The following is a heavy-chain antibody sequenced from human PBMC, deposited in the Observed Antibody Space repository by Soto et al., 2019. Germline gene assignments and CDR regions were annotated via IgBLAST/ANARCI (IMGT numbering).Heavy chain of an antibody. CDR3: ARCAGYSNYGSPDYYYYYGMDV. V-gene: IGHV4-34*01. D-gene: IGHD4-4*01. CDR2: INHSGST. CDR1: GGSFSGYY. J-gene: IGHJ6*02. Sequence: PSETLSLTCAVYGGSFSGYYWSWIRQPPGKGLEWIGEINHSGSTNYNPSLKSRVTISVDTSKNQFPLKLSSVTAADTAVYYCARCAGYSNYGSPDYYYYYGMDVWGQGTTVTVSS.